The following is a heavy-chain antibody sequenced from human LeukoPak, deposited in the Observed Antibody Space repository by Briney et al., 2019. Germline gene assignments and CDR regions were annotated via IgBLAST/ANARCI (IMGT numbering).Heavy chain of an antibody. CDR2: INGDGSVT. D-gene: IGHD6-13*01. CDR1: GFSIRDYW. Sequence: GGSLRLSCAASGFSIRDYWLHLVRPAPGKGLVWVSHINGDGSVTTYADSVKGRITISRDDAKNTVYLQMNSLRAEDTAAYYCARDRWYALDVWGQGTTVTVSS. J-gene: IGHJ6*02. CDR3: ARDRWYALDV. V-gene: IGHV3-74*01.